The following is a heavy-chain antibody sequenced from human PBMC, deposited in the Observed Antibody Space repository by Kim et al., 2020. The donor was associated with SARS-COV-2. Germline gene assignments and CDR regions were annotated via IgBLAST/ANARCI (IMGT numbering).Heavy chain of an antibody. CDR2: INYSGST. CDR1: GDSISSGTHY. D-gene: IGHD2-8*01. V-gene: IGHV4-39*01. Sequence: SETLSLTCTVSGDSISSGTHYWGWIRQPPGKGLEWIGSINYSGSTYHNPSLKSRVIISVDTSKNQFSLKLSSVTAADTAVYSCARRLGPYCTNGVCGGNWFDPWGQGTLVTISS. CDR3: ARRLGPYCTNGVCGGNWFDP. J-gene: IGHJ5*02.